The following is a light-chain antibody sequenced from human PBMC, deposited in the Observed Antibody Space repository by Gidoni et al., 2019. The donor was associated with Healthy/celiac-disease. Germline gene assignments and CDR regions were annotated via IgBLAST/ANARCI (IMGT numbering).Light chain of an antibody. V-gene: IGKV3-15*01. Sequence: EIVMTQSPATLSVSPGERATLSCRASQSVSSNLAWYQQKPGQAPRLLSYGASTRATGIPARFSGSGSGTEITLTISSLQSEDFAVYYCQQYNNWPTWTFGQGTKVEIK. CDR3: QQYNNWPTWT. CDR2: GAS. CDR1: QSVSSN. J-gene: IGKJ1*01.